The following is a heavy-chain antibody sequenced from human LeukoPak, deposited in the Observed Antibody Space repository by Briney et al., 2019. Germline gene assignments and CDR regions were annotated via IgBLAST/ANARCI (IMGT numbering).Heavy chain of an antibody. J-gene: IGHJ3*02. CDR1: GGSISGYY. CDR2: IYYSGST. D-gene: IGHD6-19*01. Sequence: PSETLSLTCTVSGGSISGYYCIWIRXXPXXXXXXVGYIYYSGSTSYSPSLRSRVTISVDTSKNQFSLKVSSVTASDTAVYYCARGNPSSGDAFDIWGRGTKVTVSS. V-gene: IGHV4-59*08. CDR3: ARGNPSSGDAFDI.